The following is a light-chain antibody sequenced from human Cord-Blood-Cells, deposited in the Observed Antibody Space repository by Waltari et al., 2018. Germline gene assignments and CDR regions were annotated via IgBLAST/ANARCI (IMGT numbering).Light chain of an antibody. CDR3: LLSYSGARPWV. J-gene: IGLJ3*02. CDR2: DTS. CDR1: TGAVTSGHY. Sequence: QAVVTQEPSLTVSPGGTVTLPCGSSTGAVTSGHYPYWFQQKPGKAPRTLIYDTSNKHSWTPARFSGSLLGGKAALTLSGAQPEDEAEYYCLLSYSGARPWVFGGGTKLTVL. V-gene: IGLV7-46*01.